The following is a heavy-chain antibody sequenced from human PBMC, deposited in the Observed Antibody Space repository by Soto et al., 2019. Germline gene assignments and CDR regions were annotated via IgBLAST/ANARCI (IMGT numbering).Heavy chain of an antibody. V-gene: IGHV4-59*01. J-gene: IGHJ6*02. Sequence: PSETLSLTCTVSGGSISSYYWSWIRQPPGKGLEWIGYVYYRGRTNFNPSLKSRVTISVDTSKNQFSLKLNSVTAADTAVYYCARDLWGYCGADCYPLDVRGQGTTVTVSS. CDR3: ARDLWGYCGADCYPLDV. CDR1: GGSISSYY. CDR2: VYYRGRT. D-gene: IGHD2-21*02.